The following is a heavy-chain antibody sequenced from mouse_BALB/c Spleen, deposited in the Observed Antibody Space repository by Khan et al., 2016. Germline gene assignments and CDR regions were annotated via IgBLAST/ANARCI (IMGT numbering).Heavy chain of an antibody. V-gene: IGHV5-6-5*01. CDR3: ARGEVRYYYAMDD. Sequence: EVELVESGGGLVKPGGSLKLSCAASGFTFSSYAMSWVRQTPEKRLEWVASISSGGSTYYPDSVKGRFTISRDNARNILYLQMSSLRSEDTAMYYCARGEVRYYYAMDDWGQGTSVTVSS. D-gene: IGHD2-14*01. CDR2: ISSGGST. CDR1: GFTFSSYA. J-gene: IGHJ4*01.